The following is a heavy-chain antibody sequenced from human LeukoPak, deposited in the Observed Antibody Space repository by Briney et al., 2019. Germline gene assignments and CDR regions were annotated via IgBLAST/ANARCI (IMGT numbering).Heavy chain of an antibody. CDR1: GFTFSNSG. CDR3: AKMGGYFDY. D-gene: IGHD3-16*01. V-gene: IGHV3-23*01. CDR2: ITGSGDNT. J-gene: IGHJ4*02. Sequence: PGGSLRLSCAASGFTFSNSGMSWVRQAPGKGLGWVSAITGSGDNTYYADSVKGRFTISRDNSKNTPYLQMSSLRAEDTAVYYCAKMGGYFDYWGQGTLVTVSS.